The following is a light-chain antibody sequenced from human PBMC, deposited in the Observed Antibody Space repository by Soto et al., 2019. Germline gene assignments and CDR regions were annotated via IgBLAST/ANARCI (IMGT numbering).Light chain of an antibody. CDR2: AAS. Sequence: DIQLTQSPTFLSASVGDRVTITCRASQGISSYLAWYQQKPGKAPKILIYAASTLQSGVPSRFSGSGSGTEFTLTISSLQPEDFATYYCQQLNSYELTFGPGTKVDLK. V-gene: IGKV1-9*01. CDR1: QGISSY. CDR3: QQLNSYELT. J-gene: IGKJ3*01.